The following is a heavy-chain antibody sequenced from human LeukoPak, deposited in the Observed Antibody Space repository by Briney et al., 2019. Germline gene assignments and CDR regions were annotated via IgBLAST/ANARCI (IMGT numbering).Heavy chain of an antibody. CDR2: IYYSGST. CDR1: GDSVSSSSYY. J-gene: IGHJ5*02. Sequence: SETLSLTCTVSGDSVSSSSYYWGWIRQPPGKGLEWVGSIYYSGSTYYNPSLKSRVTISVDTSKNQFSLKLSSVTAADTAVYYCARGLTTVTTEYNWFDPWGQGTLVTVSS. V-gene: IGHV4-39*07. CDR3: ARGLTTVTTEYNWFDP. D-gene: IGHD4-17*01.